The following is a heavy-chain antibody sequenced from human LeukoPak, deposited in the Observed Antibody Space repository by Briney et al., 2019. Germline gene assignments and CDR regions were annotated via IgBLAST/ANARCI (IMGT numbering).Heavy chain of an antibody. CDR2: IYTSGST. D-gene: IGHD3-9*01. J-gene: IGHJ4*02. CDR1: GGSISSGSYY. V-gene: IGHV4-61*02. CDR3: ARIHVSRYFDY. Sequence: TLSLTCTVSGGSISSGSYYWSWIRQPAGKGLEWIGRIYTSGSTNYNPSLKSRVTISVDTSKNQFSLKLSSVTAADTAVYYCARIHVSRYFDYWGQGTLVTVSS.